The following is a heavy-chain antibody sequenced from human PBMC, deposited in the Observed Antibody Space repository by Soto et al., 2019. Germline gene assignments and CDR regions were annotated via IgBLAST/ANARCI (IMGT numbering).Heavy chain of an antibody. CDR2: IYHSEST. CDR3: ARVIVPAAMGYYYYYYMDV. Sequence: QVQLQESGPGLVKPSGTLSLTCAVSSGSISSSNWWSWVRQPPGKGLELIGEIYHSESTNYNPSLKSRVTISVDKSKNQFSLKLSSVTAADTAVYYCARVIVPAAMGYYYYYYMDVWGKGTTVTVSS. D-gene: IGHD2-2*01. J-gene: IGHJ6*03. V-gene: IGHV4-4*02. CDR1: SGSISSSNW.